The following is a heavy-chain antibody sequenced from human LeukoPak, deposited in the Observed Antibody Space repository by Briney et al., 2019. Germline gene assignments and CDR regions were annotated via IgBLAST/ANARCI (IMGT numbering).Heavy chain of an antibody. D-gene: IGHD3-16*01. CDR3: ARNSGGIMITS. Sequence: GRSLRLSCAASGFPFSGFCMTWIRQAAGKAPEWLSDISSSGDYTDYADSVKGRFTISRDNTKNSLYLQMNSLRAEDTAVYYCARNSGGIMITSWGQGTLVTVSS. CDR2: ISSSGDYT. V-gene: IGHV3-11*06. J-gene: IGHJ5*02. CDR1: GFPFSGFC.